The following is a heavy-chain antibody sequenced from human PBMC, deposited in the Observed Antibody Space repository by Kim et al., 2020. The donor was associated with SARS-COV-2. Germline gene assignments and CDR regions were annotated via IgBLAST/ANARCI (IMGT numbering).Heavy chain of an antibody. CDR1: GFIFSSYS. J-gene: IGHJ4*02. CDR3: ARDFNYGFDY. D-gene: IGHD3-10*01. Sequence: GGSLRLSCAASGFIFSSYSMNWVRQTPGKGLEWVSYITRTSDIVYYADSVKGRFTISRDDAKNSLYLQMDSLRDEDTAVYYCARDFNYGFDYWGQGTLVTVSS. V-gene: IGHV3-48*02. CDR2: ITRTSDIV.